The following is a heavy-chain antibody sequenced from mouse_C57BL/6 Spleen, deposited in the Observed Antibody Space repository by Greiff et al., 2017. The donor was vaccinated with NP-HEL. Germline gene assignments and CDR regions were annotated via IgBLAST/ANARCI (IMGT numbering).Heavy chain of an antibody. Sequence: EVKVVESGGGLVKPGGSLKLSCAASGFTFSDYGMHWVRQAPEKGLEWVAYISSGSSTIYYADTVKGRFTISRDNAKNTLFLQMTSLRSEDTAMYYCARRRGYYYGSSSYWYFDVWGTGTTVTVSS. V-gene: IGHV5-17*01. J-gene: IGHJ1*03. D-gene: IGHD1-1*01. CDR3: ARRRGYYYGSSSYWYFDV. CDR2: ISSGSSTI. CDR1: GFTFSDYG.